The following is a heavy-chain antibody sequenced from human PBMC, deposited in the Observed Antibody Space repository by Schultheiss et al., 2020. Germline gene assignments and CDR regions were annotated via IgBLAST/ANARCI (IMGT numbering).Heavy chain of an antibody. V-gene: IGHV4-30-4*02. Sequence: SETLSLTCTVSGGSISSGDYYWSWIRQPPGKGLEWIGYIYYSGSTYYNLSLKSRVTISVDTSKNQFSLKLSSVTAADTAVYYCARLNWNYNYFDYWGQGTLVTVSS. CDR3: ARLNWNYNYFDY. CDR2: IYYSGST. CDR1: GGSISSGDYY. J-gene: IGHJ4*02. D-gene: IGHD1-7*01.